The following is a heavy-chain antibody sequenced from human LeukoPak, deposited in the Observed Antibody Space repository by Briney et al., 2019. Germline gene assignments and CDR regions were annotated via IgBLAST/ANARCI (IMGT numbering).Heavy chain of an antibody. V-gene: IGHV4-39*07. J-gene: IGHJ6*03. CDR2: IYYSGST. D-gene: IGHD2-8*01. CDR1: GGSISSSSYY. CDR3: ARGVPSLMVVPKYYYYYMDV. Sequence: PSETLSLTCTVSGGSISSSSYYWGWIRQPPGKGLEWIGSIYYSGSTYYNPSLKSRVTISVDTSKNQFSLKLSSVTAADTAVYYCARGVPSLMVVPKYYYYYMDVWGKGTTVTISS.